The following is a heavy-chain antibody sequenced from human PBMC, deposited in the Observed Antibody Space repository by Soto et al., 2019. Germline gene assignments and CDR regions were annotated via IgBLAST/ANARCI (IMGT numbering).Heavy chain of an antibody. CDR2: INPSDGST. CDR3: ARDKYKSTWYFDY. Sequence: QVQVVQSGAEVKKPGASVRVSCKASGYNFTNHYMYWVRQDPGQGLEAMGTINPSDGSTTYAQQFQARVTMTSDTSTGTVYMELSSLRSEDTAVYYCARDKYKSTWYFDYWGQGTLVTVSA. D-gene: IGHD2-2*01. J-gene: IGHJ4*02. CDR1: GYNFTNHY. V-gene: IGHV1-46*01.